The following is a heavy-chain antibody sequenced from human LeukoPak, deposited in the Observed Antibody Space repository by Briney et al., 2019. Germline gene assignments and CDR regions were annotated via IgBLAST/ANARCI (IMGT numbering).Heavy chain of an antibody. CDR1: GGSISSGGYS. Sequence: PSQTLSLTCAVYGGSISSGGYSWGWIRQPPGKGLEWIGYIYHSGSTYYNPSLKSRVTISVDRSKNQFSLKLSSVTAADTAVYYCARESMIVVSAFDIWGQGTMVTVSS. D-gene: IGHD3-22*01. V-gene: IGHV4-30-2*01. CDR3: ARESMIVVSAFDI. CDR2: IYHSGST. J-gene: IGHJ3*02.